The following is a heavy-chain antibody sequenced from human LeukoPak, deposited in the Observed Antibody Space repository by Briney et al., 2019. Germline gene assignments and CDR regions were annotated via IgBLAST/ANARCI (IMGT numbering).Heavy chain of an antibody. CDR2: INHSGST. CDR3: ARVVRFYYDSSGYYYVPYYFDY. V-gene: IGHV4-34*01. J-gene: IGHJ4*02. CDR1: GGSFSGYY. D-gene: IGHD3-22*01. Sequence: SETLSLTCAVYGGSFSGYYWSWIRRPPGKGLEWIGEINHSGSTNYNPSLKSRVTISVDTSKNQFSLKLSSVTAADTAVYYCARVVRFYYDSSGYYYVPYYFDYWGQGTLVTVSS.